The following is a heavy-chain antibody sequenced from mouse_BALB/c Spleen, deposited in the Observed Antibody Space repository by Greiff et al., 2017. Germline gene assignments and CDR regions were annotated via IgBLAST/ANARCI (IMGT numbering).Heavy chain of an antibody. CDR2: IYPSDSYT. CDR1: GYTFTSYW. D-gene: IGHD2-14*01. Sequence: QVQLQQPGAELVRPGASVKLSCKASGYTFTSYWINWVKQRPGQGLEWIGNIYPSDSYTNYNQKFKDKATLTVDKSSSTAYMQLSSPTSEDSAVYYCTRGNYRYDGFAYWGQGTLVTVSA. CDR3: TRGNYRYDGFAY. J-gene: IGHJ3*01. V-gene: IGHV1-69*02.